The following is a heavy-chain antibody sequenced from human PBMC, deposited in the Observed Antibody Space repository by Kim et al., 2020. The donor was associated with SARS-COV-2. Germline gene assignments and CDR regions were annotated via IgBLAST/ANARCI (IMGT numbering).Heavy chain of an antibody. D-gene: IGHD1-26*01. J-gene: IGHJ2*01. Sequence: SLQSRVTISVDTSKNQFSLKLSSVTAADTAVYYCARGVAARTRRGYFDLWGRGTLVTVSS. CDR3: ARGVAARTRRGYFDL. V-gene: IGHV4-34*01.